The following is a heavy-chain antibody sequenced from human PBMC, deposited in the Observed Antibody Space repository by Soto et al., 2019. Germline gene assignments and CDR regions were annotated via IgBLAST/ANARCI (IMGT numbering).Heavy chain of an antibody. V-gene: IGHV4-59*08. D-gene: IGHD2-8*01. Sequence: QVQLQESGPGLVKPSETLSLTCTVFGASFRPYYWSWIRETPGKGLEWIGYISYSGSTNFHPSLESRVTMSLDTSKNHFSLSLSSVTAADTAVYYCARSQSGVSKGVIRAFDYWGQGTLVAVPS. CDR2: ISYSGST. J-gene: IGHJ4*02. CDR1: GASFRPYY. CDR3: ARSQSGVSKGVIRAFDY.